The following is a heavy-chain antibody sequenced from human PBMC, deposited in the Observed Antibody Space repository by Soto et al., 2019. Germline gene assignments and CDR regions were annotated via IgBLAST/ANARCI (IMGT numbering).Heavy chain of an antibody. V-gene: IGHV3-23*01. CDR1: GFTVSSYA. CDR3: AIRMYSTRWYYLDY. J-gene: IGHJ4*02. Sequence: EMQLLESGGGLVQAGGSLRLSCAASGFTVSSYALNWVRQAPGKGLEWVSGISASTYYADSVKGRFTISRDTSKNTLYLKMNSLRAEDTAIYVCAIRMYSTRWYYLDYWGQGTLVTVSS. CDR2: ISAST. D-gene: IGHD6-13*01.